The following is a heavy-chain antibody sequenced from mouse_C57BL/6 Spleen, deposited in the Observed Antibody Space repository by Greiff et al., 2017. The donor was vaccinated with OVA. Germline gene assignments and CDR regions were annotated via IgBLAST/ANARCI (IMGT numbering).Heavy chain of an antibody. V-gene: IGHV10-3*01. Sequence: EVKLQESGGGLVQPKGSLKLSCAASGFTFNTYAMHWVRQAPGKGLEWVARIGSTSSNYATYYADPVKDRFTISRDDSQSMLYLQMNNLKTEDTAMYYCVRAVAPYYRNYGYFGVWGTGTTVTVSS. J-gene: IGHJ1*03. D-gene: IGHD2-14*01. CDR2: IGSTSSNYAT. CDR1: GFTFNTYA. CDR3: VRAVAPYYRNYGYFGV.